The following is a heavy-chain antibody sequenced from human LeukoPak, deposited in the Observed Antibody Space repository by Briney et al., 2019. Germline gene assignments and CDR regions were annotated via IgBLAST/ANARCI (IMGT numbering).Heavy chain of an antibody. CDR3: VRASTVTDAFDYYYYGMDV. CDR2: ISSSSSYT. V-gene: IGHV3-11*05. J-gene: IGHJ6*02. CDR1: GFTFSDYY. Sequence: PGGSLRLSCAASGFTFSDYYMSWIRQAPGKGLEWVSYISSSSSYTNYADSVKGRFTISRDNAKNSLYLQMNGLRAEDTAVYYCVRASTVTDAFDYYYYGMDVWGQGTTVTVSS. D-gene: IGHD4-17*01.